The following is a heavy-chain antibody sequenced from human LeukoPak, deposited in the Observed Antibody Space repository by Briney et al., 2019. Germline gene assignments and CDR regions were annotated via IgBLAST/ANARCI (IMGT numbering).Heavy chain of an antibody. Sequence: GGSLRLSCAASGLAFSAYKMHWVRQAPRKGLVWVLRISTDGYTTDYADFVQGRFTASRDNTKNTWSLEMNSLRAEDTAVYYCVVGGSPGYWGQGTLVTVSS. J-gene: IGHJ4*02. CDR3: VVGGSPGY. D-gene: IGHD2-15*01. CDR2: ISTDGYTT. V-gene: IGHV3-74*01. CDR1: GLAFSAYK.